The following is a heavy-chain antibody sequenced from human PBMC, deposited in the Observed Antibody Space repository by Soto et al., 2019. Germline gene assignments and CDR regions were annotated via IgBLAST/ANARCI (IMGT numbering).Heavy chain of an antibody. Sequence: PSETLSLTCAVYGGSFSGYYRSWIRQPPGKGLEWIGEINHSGATNYNPSLKSRVTISVDTSKNQFSLKLTSVTAADTAVYYCARGTLVESNWGLGTLVTVSS. V-gene: IGHV4-34*01. CDR3: ARGTLVESN. D-gene: IGHD2-15*01. CDR2: INHSGAT. J-gene: IGHJ4*02. CDR1: GGSFSGYY.